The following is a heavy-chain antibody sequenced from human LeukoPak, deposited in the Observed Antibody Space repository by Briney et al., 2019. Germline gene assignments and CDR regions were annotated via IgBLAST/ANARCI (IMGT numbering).Heavy chain of an antibody. CDR3: ARDDAAGIVGATPGDY. Sequence: SETLSLTCTVSGGSISSYYWSWIRQPAGKGLEWIGRTYTSGSTNYNPSLKSRVTMSVDTSKNQFSLKLSSVTAADTAVYYSARDDAAGIVGATPGDYWGQGTLVTVSS. CDR1: GGSISSYY. D-gene: IGHD1-26*01. V-gene: IGHV4-4*07. CDR2: TYTSGST. J-gene: IGHJ4*02.